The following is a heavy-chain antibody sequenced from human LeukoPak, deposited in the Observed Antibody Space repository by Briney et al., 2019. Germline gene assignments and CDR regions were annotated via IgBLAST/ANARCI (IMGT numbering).Heavy chain of an antibody. D-gene: IGHD2-2*01. CDR2: IYYSGST. CDR3: ARRASQRYYFDY. J-gene: IGHJ4*02. CDR1: SGYISSSNYY. Sequence: SETLSLTCTVSSGYISSSNYYWGWIRQPPGKGLEWIGSIYYSGSTYYNPSLKSRVTISVDTSKNQFSLKLSSVTAADTAVYYCARRASQRYYFDYWGQGTLVTVSS. V-gene: IGHV4-39*07.